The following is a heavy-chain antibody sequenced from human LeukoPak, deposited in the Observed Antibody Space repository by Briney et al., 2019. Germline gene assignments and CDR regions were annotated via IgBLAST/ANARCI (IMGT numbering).Heavy chain of an antibody. V-gene: IGHV3-48*02. CDR1: GFSFSTYS. CDR2: ISISSTTI. Sequence: GGSLRLSCEPSGFSFSTYSMNWVRQAPGKGLEWISYISISSTTIYYADSVKGRFTISRDNSKNSLNLQMNNLRDDDTAAYYCARDQGMVNDAFDVWGQGTLVTVSS. J-gene: IGHJ3*01. CDR3: ARDQGMVNDAFDV. D-gene: IGHD4/OR15-4a*01.